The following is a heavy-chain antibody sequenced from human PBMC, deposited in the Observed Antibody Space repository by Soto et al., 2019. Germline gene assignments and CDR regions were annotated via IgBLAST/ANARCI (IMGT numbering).Heavy chain of an antibody. CDR3: ARGGIQLWTQSNWFDP. Sequence: GGSLRLSCVGSGFPFSSYTMNWIRQTPEKGLEWLSYISPSSNTIYYADSVKGRFTVSRDNARSSVYLQMNSLRAEDTAVYYCARGGIQLWTQSNWFDPWGQGTLVTVSS. V-gene: IGHV3-48*04. J-gene: IGHJ5*02. D-gene: IGHD5-18*01. CDR2: ISPSSNTI. CDR1: GFPFSSYT.